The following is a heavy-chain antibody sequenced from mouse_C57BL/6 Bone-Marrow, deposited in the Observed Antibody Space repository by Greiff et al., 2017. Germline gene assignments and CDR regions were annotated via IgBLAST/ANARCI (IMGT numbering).Heavy chain of an antibody. CDR3: ARSTGPWFAY. CDR1: GYTFTSYW. Sequence: QVQLQQPGAELVKPGASVKLSCKASGYTFTSYWMHWVKQRPGQGLEWIGMIYPNSGSTNYNEKFKSKATLTVDKSSSTAYMQLSSLTSVDSAVYYCARSTGPWFAYWGQGTLVTVSA. V-gene: IGHV1-64*01. CDR2: IYPNSGST. J-gene: IGHJ3*01.